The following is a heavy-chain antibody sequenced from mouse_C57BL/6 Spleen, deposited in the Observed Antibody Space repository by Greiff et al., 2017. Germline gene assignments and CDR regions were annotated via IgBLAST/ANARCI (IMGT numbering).Heavy chain of an antibody. CDR2: ISYDGSN. CDR3: ARGGYYGSIYFDY. V-gene: IGHV3-6*01. D-gene: IGHD1-1*01. J-gene: IGHJ2*01. CDR1: GYSITSGYY. Sequence: EVQLQQSGPGLVKPSQSLSLTCSVTGYSITSGYYWNWIRQFPGNKLEWMGYISYDGSNNYNPSLKNRISITRDTSKNQFFLKLNSVTTEDTATYYCARGGYYGSIYFDYWGQGTTLTVSS.